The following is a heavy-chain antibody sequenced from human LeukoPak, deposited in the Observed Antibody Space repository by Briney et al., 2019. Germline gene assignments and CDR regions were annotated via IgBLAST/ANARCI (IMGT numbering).Heavy chain of an antibody. CDR3: AELGITMIGGV. Sequence: PGGSLRLSCAASGFTFSSYEMNWVRQAPGKGLEWVSYISSSGSTMYHADSVKGRFTISRDNAKNSLYLQMNSLRAEDTAVYYCAELGITMIGGVWGKGTTVTISS. D-gene: IGHD3-10*02. V-gene: IGHV3-48*03. CDR1: GFTFSSYE. J-gene: IGHJ6*04. CDR2: ISSSGSTM.